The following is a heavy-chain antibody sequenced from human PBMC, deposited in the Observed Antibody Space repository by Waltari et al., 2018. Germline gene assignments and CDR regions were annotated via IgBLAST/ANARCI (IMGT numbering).Heavy chain of an antibody. Sequence: EVQLVQSGAEVKMPGESLKISCKSSGYIFISYWIGWVRQMPGKGLEWMGIIYPGDSNTRYSPSFRGQVTISADKSISTAYLQWSGLKASDTAMYYCARRSDYYDFDYWGQGTFVTVSS. CDR2: IYPGDSNT. D-gene: IGHD2-21*02. J-gene: IGHJ4*02. CDR3: ARRSDYYDFDY. V-gene: IGHV5-51*01. CDR1: GYIFISYW.